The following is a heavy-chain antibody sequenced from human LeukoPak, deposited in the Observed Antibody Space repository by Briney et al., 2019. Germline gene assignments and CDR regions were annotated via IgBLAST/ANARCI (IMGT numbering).Heavy chain of an antibody. CDR1: GGSISSYY. J-gene: IGHJ4*02. CDR3: AGAYSSGLFDN. CDR2: IYYSGST. Sequence: SETLSLTCTVSGGSISSYYWSWIRQPPGKGLEWIGYIYYSGSTNYNPSLKSRVIISLDTSKNQFSLNLRSVTAADTAVYYCAGAYSSGLFDNWGQGTLVTVSS. V-gene: IGHV4-59*08. D-gene: IGHD6-19*01.